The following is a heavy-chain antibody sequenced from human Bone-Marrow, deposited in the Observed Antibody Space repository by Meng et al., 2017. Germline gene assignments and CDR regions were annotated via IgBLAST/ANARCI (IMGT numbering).Heavy chain of an antibody. V-gene: IGHV4-4*07. CDR3: AKARLWGDNWFDP. CDR2: IYTSGST. Sequence: QAQLQASGPGMVKPSETLSIPCTVSGGSISSYYWSWIRQPAGKGLEWIGRIYTSGSTNYNPSLKSRITMSVDTSKNQFSLKLSSVTAADTAVYYCAKARLWGDNWFDPWGQGTLVTVSS. J-gene: IGHJ5*02. D-gene: IGHD3-16*01. CDR1: GGSISSYY.